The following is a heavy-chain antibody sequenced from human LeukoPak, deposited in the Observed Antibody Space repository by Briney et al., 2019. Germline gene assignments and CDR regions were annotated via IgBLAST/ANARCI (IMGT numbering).Heavy chain of an antibody. CDR2: IRYDGSNK. V-gene: IGHV3-30*02. J-gene: IGHJ4*02. D-gene: IGHD5-18*01. CDR3: AKGNTGYSYGQTIDY. CDR1: GFTFSSYG. Sequence: GGSLRLSCAASGFTFSSYGMHWVRQAPGKGLEWVAFIRYDGSNKYYADSVKGRFTISRDNSKNTLYLQMNSLRAEDTAVYYCAKGNTGYSYGQTIDYWGQGTLVTVSS.